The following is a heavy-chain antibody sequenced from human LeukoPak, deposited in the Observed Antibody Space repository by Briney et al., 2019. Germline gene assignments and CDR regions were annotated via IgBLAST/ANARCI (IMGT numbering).Heavy chain of an antibody. CDR1: GFTFSSYS. CDR2: ISSSSSYI. J-gene: IGHJ6*03. CDR3: ARAYSERYGLGYYYMDL. V-gene: IGHV3-21*01. Sequence: TGGSLRLSCAASGFTFSSYSLNWVRQAPGKGLEWVSSISSSSSYIYCADSVKGRFTISRDNAKNSLYLQMNSLRVEDTAVYYCARAYSERYGLGYYYMDLWGKGTTVTVSS. D-gene: IGHD1-26*01.